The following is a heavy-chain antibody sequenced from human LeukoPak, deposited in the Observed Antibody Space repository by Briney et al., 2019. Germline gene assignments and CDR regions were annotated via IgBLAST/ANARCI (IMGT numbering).Heavy chain of an antibody. V-gene: IGHV5-51*01. J-gene: IGHJ5*02. CDR3: ARQPGAGWFDP. Sequence: GESLKITCQASGYSFTSSWIGWARQMPGKGLEWMAIINPGDSDTRYSPSFQGQVTISADKSISTVYLQWGSLKASDTAMYYCARQPGAGWFDPWGQGTLVTVSS. CDR2: INPGDSDT. D-gene: IGHD3-10*01. CDR1: GYSFTSSW.